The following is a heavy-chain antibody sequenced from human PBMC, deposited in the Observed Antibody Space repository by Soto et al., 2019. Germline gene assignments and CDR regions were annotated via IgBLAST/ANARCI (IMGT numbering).Heavy chain of an antibody. J-gene: IGHJ5*02. CDR2: ITSSGGTA. CDR3: ATDVEADSGNDFDH. D-gene: IGHD2-21*01. V-gene: IGHV3-11*01. CDR1: GFSFKDYS. Sequence: PGGSLRLSCAASGFSFKDYSMTWMRQTPAKGLEWISTITSSGGTAYYAASVKGRVTISRDNAHNSLYLQMSGLRAADTALYYCATDVEADSGNDFDHWGHGTLVTVSS.